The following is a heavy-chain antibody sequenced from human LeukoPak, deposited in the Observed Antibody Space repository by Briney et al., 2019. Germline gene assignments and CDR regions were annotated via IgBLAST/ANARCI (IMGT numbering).Heavy chain of an antibody. CDR1: GGSFSGYY. D-gene: IGHD5-24*01. J-gene: IGHJ3*02. Sequence: MPSETLSLTCAVYGGSFSGYYWSWIRQPPGKGLEWIGEINHSGSTNYNPSLKSRVTISVDTSKNQFSLKLSSVTAADTAVYYCAGLDGYNDAFDIWGQGTMVTVSS. CDR2: INHSGST. CDR3: AGLDGYNDAFDI. V-gene: IGHV4-34*01.